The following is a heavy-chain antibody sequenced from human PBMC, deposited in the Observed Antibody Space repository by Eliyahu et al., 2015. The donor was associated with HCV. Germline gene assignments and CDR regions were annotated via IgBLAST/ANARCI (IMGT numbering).Heavy chain of an antibody. CDR1: GFTFSNYG. V-gene: IGHV3-30*18. CDR2: VSYDGNNK. D-gene: IGHD2-2*01. CDR3: AKKGVVAPNHWFDS. Sequence: VQLVESGGGVVQPGRSLRLSCAASGFTFSNYGMHWVRQAPGKGLEWVAVVSYDGNNKYYADSVKGRFTVSRDNSKNTLYLQMISLRAEDTAVYFCAKKGVVAPNHWFDSWGQGTLVSVSS. J-gene: IGHJ5*01.